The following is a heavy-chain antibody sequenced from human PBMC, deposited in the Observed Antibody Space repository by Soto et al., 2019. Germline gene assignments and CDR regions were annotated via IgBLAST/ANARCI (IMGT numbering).Heavy chain of an antibody. CDR1: GASIRSPGSS. D-gene: IGHD2-2*01. J-gene: IGHJ5*02. V-gene: IGHV4-30-2*01. Sequence: SETLSLTCAVSGASIRSPGSSWSWIRQPPGKGLEWIGYIYHGGSTFYNPSLKSRVTISVDRSKNQFSLKLNSVTAADTAVYYGARAIVVRNSRWLDPWGQGTLVTVSS. CDR2: IYHGGST. CDR3: ARAIVVRNSRWLDP.